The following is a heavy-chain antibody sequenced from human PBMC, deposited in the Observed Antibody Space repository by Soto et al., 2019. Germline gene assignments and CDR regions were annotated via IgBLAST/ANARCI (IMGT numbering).Heavy chain of an antibody. J-gene: IGHJ5*02. Sequence: QVQLQESGPGLVKPSQTLSLTCTVSGGSISSGGYYWSWIRQHPGKGLEWIGYIYYSGSTYYNPSLKSRVTISVDTSKNQFYLKLSTVTAAETAVYYCARDRFGTGSYPGFDPWGQGTLVTVFS. CDR2: IYYSGST. CDR1: GGSISSGGYY. CDR3: ARDRFGTGSYPGFDP. D-gene: IGHD3-10*01. V-gene: IGHV4-31*03.